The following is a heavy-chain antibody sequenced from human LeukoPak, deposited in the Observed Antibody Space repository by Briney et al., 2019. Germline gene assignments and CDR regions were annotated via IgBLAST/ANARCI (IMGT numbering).Heavy chain of an antibody. CDR1: GYTFTSYG. Sequence: ASVKVSCKASGYTFTSYGLIWVRQAPGQGLEWMGWISTYNGNTNYAQKLQGRVTMTTDTSTSTAYMELRSLRSDDTAMYYCARPYYDSSGYLDAFDIWGQGTMVTVSS. J-gene: IGHJ3*02. D-gene: IGHD3-22*01. CDR3: ARPYYDSSGYLDAFDI. CDR2: ISTYNGNT. V-gene: IGHV1-18*01.